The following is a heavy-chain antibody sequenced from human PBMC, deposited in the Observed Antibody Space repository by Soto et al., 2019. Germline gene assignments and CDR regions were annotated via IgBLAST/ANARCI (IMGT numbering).Heavy chain of an antibody. J-gene: IGHJ3*01. CDR3: AAATRPNYIWGSYRGNAFDV. CDR2: IVVGSGNT. D-gene: IGHD3-16*02. CDR1: GFTFTSSA. Sequence: ASVKVSCKASGFTFTSSAMQWVRQARGQRLEWIGWIVVGSGNTNYAQKFQERVTITRDMSTSTAYMELSSLRSEDTAVYYCAAATRPNYIWGSYRGNAFDVWGQGTMVTVSS. V-gene: IGHV1-58*02.